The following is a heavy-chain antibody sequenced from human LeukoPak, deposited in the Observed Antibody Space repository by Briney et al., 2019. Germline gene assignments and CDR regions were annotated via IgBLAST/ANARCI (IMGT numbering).Heavy chain of an antibody. CDR1: GGSISSGSYY. CDR3: ARGLGIAAAGSYWYFDL. D-gene: IGHD6-13*01. CDR2: IYYSGST. V-gene: IGHV4-61*01. J-gene: IGHJ2*01. Sequence: SETLSLTCTVSGGSISSGSYYWSWIRQPPGKGLEWIGYIYYSGSTSYNPSLKSRVTISVDTSKNQFSLKLSSVTAADTAVYYCARGLGIAAAGSYWYFDLWGRGTLVTVSS.